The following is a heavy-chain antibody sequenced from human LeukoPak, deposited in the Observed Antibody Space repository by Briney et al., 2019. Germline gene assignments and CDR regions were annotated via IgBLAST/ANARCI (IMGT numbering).Heavy chain of an antibody. Sequence: SETLSLTCTVSGGSISTYYWNWIRQPAGKGLEWIGYIYNIGRTNYNPSLRSRVTISLDMSKTQISLKLTSVTATATAMYFCAREKTLGEDLDAYDIWGQGTVVTVSS. J-gene: IGHJ3*02. CDR2: IYNIGRT. CDR1: GGSISTYY. V-gene: IGHV4-59*01. CDR3: AREKTLGEDLDAYDI. D-gene: IGHD3-16*01.